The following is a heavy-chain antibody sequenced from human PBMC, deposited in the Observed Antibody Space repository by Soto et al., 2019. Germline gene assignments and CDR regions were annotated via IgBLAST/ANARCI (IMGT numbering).Heavy chain of an antibody. J-gene: IGHJ4*02. V-gene: IGHV4-59*01. D-gene: IGHD5-18*01. CDR3: ARDGGYSYLDY. Sequence: QVQLQESGPGLVKPSETLSLTCTVSGGSISSYYWSWIRQPPGKGLEWIGYIYYSGSTNYNPSLKSRVTISVDTSKNQFSLKLSSVTAADTAVYYRARDGGYSYLDYWGQGTLVTVSS. CDR2: IYYSGST. CDR1: GGSISSYY.